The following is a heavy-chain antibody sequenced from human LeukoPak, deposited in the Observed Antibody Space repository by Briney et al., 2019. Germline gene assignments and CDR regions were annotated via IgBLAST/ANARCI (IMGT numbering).Heavy chain of an antibody. D-gene: IGHD5-24*01. Sequence: DPSETLSLTCTVSGGSISSGGYYWSWIRQPPGKGLEWIGYIYYSGSTNYNPSLKSRVTISVDTSKNQFSLKLSSVTAADTAVYYCAREGDGYSHDAFDIWGQGTMVTVSS. V-gene: IGHV4-61*08. J-gene: IGHJ3*02. CDR2: IYYSGST. CDR1: GGSISSGGYY. CDR3: AREGDGYSHDAFDI.